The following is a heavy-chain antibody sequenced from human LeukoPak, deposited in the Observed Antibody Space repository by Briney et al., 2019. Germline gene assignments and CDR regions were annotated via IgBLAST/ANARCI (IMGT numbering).Heavy chain of an antibody. J-gene: IGHJ4*02. CDR2: INNDGSDT. Sequence: PGGSLRLSCAASGFTFSSYWMHWVRQAPGKGLVWVSRINNDGSDTTYADTVQGRVTSSRDNAKNTLYLQMNSLRAEDTAVYYCAKDGYGEYGYFFDDWGQGTLVTVSS. CDR1: GFTFSSYW. V-gene: IGHV3-74*01. CDR3: AKDGYGEYGYFFDD. D-gene: IGHD5-12*01.